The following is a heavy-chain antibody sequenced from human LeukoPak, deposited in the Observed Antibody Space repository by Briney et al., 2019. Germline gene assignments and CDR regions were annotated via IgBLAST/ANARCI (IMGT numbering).Heavy chain of an antibody. CDR2: INPNSGGT. CDR1: GYTFTGYY. V-gene: IGHV1-2*02. Sequence: GASVKVSCKASGYTFTGYYMHWVRQAPGQGLEWMGWINPNSGGTNYARKFQGRVTITADESTSTAYMELSSLRSEDTAVYYCARTPPNILTGHIYNLQYNWFDPWGQGTLVTVSS. CDR3: ARTPPNILTGHIYNLQYNWFDP. D-gene: IGHD3-9*01. J-gene: IGHJ5*02.